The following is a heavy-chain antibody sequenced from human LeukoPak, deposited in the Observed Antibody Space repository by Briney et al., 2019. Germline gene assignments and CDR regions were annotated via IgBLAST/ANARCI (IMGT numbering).Heavy chain of an antibody. CDR2: INHSEST. V-gene: IGHV4-34*01. CDR3: ARGHLGYCSSTSCYGYYFDY. Sequence: PSETLSLTCAVYGGSFSGYYWSWIRQPPGKGLEWIGEINHSESTNYNPSLKSRVTISVDTSKNQFSLKLSSVTAADTAVYYCARGHLGYCSSTSCYGYYFDYWGQGTLVTVSS. J-gene: IGHJ4*02. D-gene: IGHD2-2*01. CDR1: GGSFSGYY.